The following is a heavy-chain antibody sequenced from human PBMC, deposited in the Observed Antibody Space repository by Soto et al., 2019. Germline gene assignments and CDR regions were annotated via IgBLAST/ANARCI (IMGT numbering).Heavy chain of an antibody. V-gene: IGHV4-4*07. CDR3: VRDGSKTLRDCFDP. CDR1: GGSMSKFY. J-gene: IGHJ5*02. Sequence: SETLSLTCSVSGGSMSKFYWSWIRKTAGKGLEWMGRVYATGTSDYNPSLRSRIAMSVDISKKTFSLRLGSVTAADTGVYYCVRDGSKTLRDCFDPWGQGILVTVSS. D-gene: IGHD4-17*01. CDR2: VYATGTS.